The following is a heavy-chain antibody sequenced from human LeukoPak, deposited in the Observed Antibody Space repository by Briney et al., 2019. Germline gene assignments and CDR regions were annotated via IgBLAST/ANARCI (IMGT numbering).Heavy chain of an antibody. CDR3: ARDLAGHYYGSGSSFDY. CDR1: GFTFSSYG. D-gene: IGHD3-10*01. Sequence: GGSLRLSCAASGFTFSSYGMHWVRQAPGKGLEWVAFIRYDGSNKYYADSVKGRFTISRDNSKNTLYLQMNSLRAEDTAVYYCARDLAGHYYGSGSSFDYWGQGTLVTVS. V-gene: IGHV3-30*02. J-gene: IGHJ4*02. CDR2: IRYDGSNK.